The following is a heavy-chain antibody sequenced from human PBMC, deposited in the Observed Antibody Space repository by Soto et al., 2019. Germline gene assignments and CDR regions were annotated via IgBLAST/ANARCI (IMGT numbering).Heavy chain of an antibody. CDR3: ARDIAVAGTNTY. Sequence: QVQLVQSGAEVKKPGASVKVSCKVSGYTFTSYAMHWVRQAPGQRLEWMGWINAGNGNTKYSQKFQGRVTITRDTSASTAYMELSSLRSEDTAVYYCARDIAVAGTNTYWGQGTLVTVSS. CDR1: GYTFTSYA. CDR2: INAGNGNT. J-gene: IGHJ4*02. V-gene: IGHV1-3*01. D-gene: IGHD6-19*01.